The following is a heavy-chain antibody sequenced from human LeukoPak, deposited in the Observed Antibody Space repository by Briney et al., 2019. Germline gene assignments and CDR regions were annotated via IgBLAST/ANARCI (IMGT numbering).Heavy chain of an antibody. Sequence: GGSLRLSCAASGFTFDDYGMSWVRQAPGKGLEWVSGINWNGGSTGYADSVKGRFTISRDNSKNTLYLQMNSLRAEDTAVYYCARAQWLLRVFDYWGQGTLVTVSS. CDR2: INWNGGST. V-gene: IGHV3-20*04. D-gene: IGHD2-15*01. J-gene: IGHJ4*02. CDR1: GFTFDDYG. CDR3: ARAQWLLRVFDY.